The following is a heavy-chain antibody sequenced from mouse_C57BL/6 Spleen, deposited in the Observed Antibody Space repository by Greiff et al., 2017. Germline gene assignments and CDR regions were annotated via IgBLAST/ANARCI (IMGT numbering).Heavy chain of an antibody. D-gene: IGHD2-10*02. Sequence: EVKLMESGGGLVKPGGSLKLSCAASGFTFSDYGMHWVRQAPEKGLEWVAYISSGSSTIYYADTVKGRFTISRDNAKNTLFLQMTSLRSEDTAMYYCAREYGYYYFDYWGQGTTLTVSS. J-gene: IGHJ2*01. CDR1: GFTFSDYG. V-gene: IGHV5-17*01. CDR3: AREYGYYYFDY. CDR2: ISSGSSTI.